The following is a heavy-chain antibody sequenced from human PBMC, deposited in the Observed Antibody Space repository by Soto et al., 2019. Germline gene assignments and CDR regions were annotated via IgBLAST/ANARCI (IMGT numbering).Heavy chain of an antibody. J-gene: IGHJ4*02. CDR2: IGTAGDT. CDR3: ARGDLTSQYYSDY. V-gene: IGHV3-13*01. D-gene: IGHD2-21*01. Sequence: EVQLVESGGGLVQPGGSLRLSCAASGFTFSNYDMHCVRQVTGKGLEWVSTIGTAGDTYYPGSVKGRFTISRENAKNDLYIQMNSLSAEDTAVYYCARGDLTSQYYSDYCGQGTLVTVSS. CDR1: GFTFSNYD.